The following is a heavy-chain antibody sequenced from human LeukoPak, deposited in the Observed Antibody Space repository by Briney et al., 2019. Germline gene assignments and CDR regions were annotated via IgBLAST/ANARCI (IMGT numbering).Heavy chain of an antibody. J-gene: IGHJ4*02. D-gene: IGHD2-15*01. V-gene: IGHV4-34*01. CDR2: INHSGST. Sequence: SETLSLTCAVYGGSFSGYYWSWIRQPPGKGLEWIGEINHSGSTNYNPSLKSRVTISVDTSKNQFSLKLSSVTAADTAVYYCARTWPLGPTPNTTGVETSFDYWGQGTLVTVSS. CDR1: GGSFSGYY. CDR3: ARTWPLGPTPNTTGVETSFDY.